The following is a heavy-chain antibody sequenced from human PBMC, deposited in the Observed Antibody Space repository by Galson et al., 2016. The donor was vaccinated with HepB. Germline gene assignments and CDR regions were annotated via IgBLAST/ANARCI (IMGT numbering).Heavy chain of an antibody. J-gene: IGHJ6*02. D-gene: IGHD3-10*01. CDR1: GYTFTSFG. CDR3: AREVRISMIRGVMNYYYTGMDV. V-gene: IGHV1-18*01. Sequence: SVKVSCKASGYTFTSFGISWVRQAPGQGLEWMGWISTYKGNTKYAQKLQGRVTMTTDTSTSPAYMELRSLRSDDAAVYYCAREVRISMIRGVMNYYYTGMDVWGQGTTVTVSS. CDR2: ISTYKGNT.